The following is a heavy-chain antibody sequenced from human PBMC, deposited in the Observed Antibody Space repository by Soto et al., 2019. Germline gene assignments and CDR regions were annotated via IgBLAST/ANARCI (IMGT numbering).Heavy chain of an antibody. CDR3: TREAAALGYFDN. V-gene: IGHV3-48*04. CDR1: GFTLSNYR. CDR2: ISSSHI. J-gene: IGHJ4*02. D-gene: IGHD3-3*02. Sequence: QLVESGGGLVQPGGSLRLSCAASGFTLSNYRMNWVRLPPGKGLEWVSYISSSHIFYADSVKGRFTISRDNAKNSLYLQMNNLRAEDTAVYYCTREAAALGYFDNWGQGTLVTVSS.